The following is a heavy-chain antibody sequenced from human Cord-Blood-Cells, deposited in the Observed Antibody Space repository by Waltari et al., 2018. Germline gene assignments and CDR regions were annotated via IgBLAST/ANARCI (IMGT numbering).Heavy chain of an antibody. CDR2: IIPILGIA. CDR1: GGTLSSSA. D-gene: IGHD7-27*01. Sequence: QVQLVQSGAEVKKPGSSVKVSCTASGGTLSSSAISWVRQAPGQGLEWMGRIIPILGIANYAQKFQGRVTITADKSTSTAYMELSSLRSEDTAVYYCARGTGDDYYYYYMDVWGKGTTVTVSS. V-gene: IGHV1-69*09. J-gene: IGHJ6*03. CDR3: ARGTGDDYYYYYMDV.